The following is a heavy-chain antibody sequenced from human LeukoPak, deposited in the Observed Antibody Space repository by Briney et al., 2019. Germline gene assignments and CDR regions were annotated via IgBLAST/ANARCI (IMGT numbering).Heavy chain of an antibody. CDR2: IIPIFGTA. CDR3: ARGPYFTMIFDI. CDR1: GYTFTSYG. D-gene: IGHD3-22*01. Sequence: SVKVSCKASGYTFTSYGISWVRQAPGQGLEWMGGIIPIFGTASYAQKFQGRVTITADKSTSTAYMEPSSLRSEDTAVYYCARGPYFTMIFDIWGQGTMVTVSS. J-gene: IGHJ3*02. V-gene: IGHV1-69*06.